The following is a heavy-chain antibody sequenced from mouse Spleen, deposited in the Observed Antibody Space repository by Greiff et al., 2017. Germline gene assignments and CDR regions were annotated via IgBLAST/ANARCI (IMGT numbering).Heavy chain of an antibody. Sequence: EVKLMESGPELVKPGASVKISCKASGYSFTDYNMNWVKQSNGKSLEWIGVINPNYGTTSYNQKFKGKATLTVDQSSSTAYMQLNSLTSEDSAVYYCARLKIIGYDADYFDYWGQGTTLTVSS. J-gene: IGHJ2*01. V-gene: IGHV1-39*01. CDR3: ARLKIIGYDADYFDY. CDR2: INPNYGTT. CDR1: GYSFTDYN. D-gene: IGHD2-14*01.